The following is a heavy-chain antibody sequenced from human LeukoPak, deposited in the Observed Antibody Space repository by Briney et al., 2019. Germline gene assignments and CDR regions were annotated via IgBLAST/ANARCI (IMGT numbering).Heavy chain of an antibody. J-gene: IGHJ6*02. V-gene: IGHV3-74*01. CDR2: INSDGSST. CDR1: GFTFSSYW. Sequence: PGGSLRLSCAASGFTFSSYWMHWVRQAPGKGLVWVSRINSDGSSTSCADSVKGRFTISRDNAKNTLYLQMNSLRAEDTAVYYCARDLPAAIHYYYYYGMDVWGQGTTVTVSS. CDR3: ARDLPAAIHYYYYYGMDV. D-gene: IGHD2-2*02.